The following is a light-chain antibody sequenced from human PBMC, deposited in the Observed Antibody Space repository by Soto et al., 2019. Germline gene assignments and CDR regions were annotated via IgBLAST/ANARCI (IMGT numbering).Light chain of an antibody. CDR2: LGS. V-gene: IGKV2-28*01. CDR3: LRALQTPLT. CDR1: QSLLHRNGYNY. J-gene: IGKJ4*01. Sequence: DIVLTQSPLSLPVTPGEPASISCRSIQSLLHRNGYNYWEWYLQKPGQSPLLLIELGSNRASGVPDRFRGSGSGADFTLTLSRVEGADVGVYYCLRALQTPLTFGGGNKVELK.